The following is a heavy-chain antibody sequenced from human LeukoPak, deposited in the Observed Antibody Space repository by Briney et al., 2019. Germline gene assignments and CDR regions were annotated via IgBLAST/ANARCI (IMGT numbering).Heavy chain of an antibody. V-gene: IGHV4-38-2*02. CDR1: GYSISTGYY. CDR3: ARVNTCSGGSCYSAGNDY. Sequence: SETLSLTCTVSGYSISTGYYWDWIRQPPGKGLEWIGSIYHSGSTYYNPSLKSRVTISVDTSKNQFSLKLSSVTAADTAVYYCARVNTCSGGSCYSAGNDYWGQGTLVTVSS. D-gene: IGHD2-15*01. CDR2: IYHSGST. J-gene: IGHJ4*02.